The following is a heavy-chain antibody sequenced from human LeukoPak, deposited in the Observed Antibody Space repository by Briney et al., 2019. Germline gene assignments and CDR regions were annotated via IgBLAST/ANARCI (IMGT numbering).Heavy chain of an antibody. J-gene: IGHJ4*02. CDR2: ISSSSSYI. Sequence: PGGSLRLSCAASGFTFSSYSMNWVRQAPGKGLEWVSSISSSSSYIYYADSVKGRFTIPRDNAKNSLYLQMNSLRAEDTAVYYCARDPRAGYGSGSYYNVWGQGTLVTVSS. CDR1: GFTFSSYS. D-gene: IGHD3-10*01. CDR3: ARDPRAGYGSGSYYNV. V-gene: IGHV3-21*01.